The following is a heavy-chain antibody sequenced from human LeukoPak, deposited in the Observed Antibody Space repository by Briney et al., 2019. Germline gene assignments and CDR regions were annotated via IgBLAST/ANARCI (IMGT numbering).Heavy chain of an antibody. V-gene: IGHV3-7*01. CDR1: GFTFSRYW. Sequence: GGSLRLSCAASGFTFSRYWMSWVRQAPGKGLEWVANINQDGSEKYYVDSVEGRFTISRDNAKNSLFLQTNSLRAEETAVYYCARDQGFSYYYYMDVWGKGTTVTVSS. D-gene: IGHD3-3*01. CDR2: INQDGSEK. CDR3: ARDQGFSYYYYMDV. J-gene: IGHJ6*03.